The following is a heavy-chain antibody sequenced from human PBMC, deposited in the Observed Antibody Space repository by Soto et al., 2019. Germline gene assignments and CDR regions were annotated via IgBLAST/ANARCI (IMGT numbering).Heavy chain of an antibody. CDR3: ARGAYGDYVRSTPWDFRY. CDR2: IYYSGST. D-gene: IGHD4-17*01. V-gene: IGHV4-59*01. J-gene: IGHJ4*02. Sequence: SETLSLTCIVSGGSISSYYWSWIRQPPGKGLEWIGYIYYSGSTTYNPSLKSRVTISVDTSKNQFSLKLSSVTAADTAVYYCARGAYGDYVRSTPWDFRYWGQGTLVTVSS. CDR1: GGSISSYY.